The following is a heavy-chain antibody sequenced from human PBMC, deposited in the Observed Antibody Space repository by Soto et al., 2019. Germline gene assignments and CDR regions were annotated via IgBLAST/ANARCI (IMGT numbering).Heavy chain of an antibody. Sequence: SPSISCSVCIGPINSGCFYWSWNRHHPVKRLEWIGYIYYSISTYYRPSLKSRVTISVDTSKNQFSLKLSALTAADTVLYYCAGSGAPVYYYCGMDVGGQGTSVNVSS. CDR1: IGPINSGCFY. CDR2: IYYSIST. CDR3: AGSGAPVYYYCGMDV. V-gene: IGHV4-31*03. D-gene: IGHD3-10*01. J-gene: IGHJ6*02.